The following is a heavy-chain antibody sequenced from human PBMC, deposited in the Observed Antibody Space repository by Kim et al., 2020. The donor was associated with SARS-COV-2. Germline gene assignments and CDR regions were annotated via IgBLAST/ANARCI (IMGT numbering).Heavy chain of an antibody. Sequence: SVKVSCKASGGTFSSYAISWVRQAPGQGLEWMGGIIPIFGTANYAQKFQGRVTITADESTSTAYMELSSLRSEDTAVYYCARDPSNYYDSSGYYYNPLGYWGQGTLVTVSS. CDR1: GGTFSSYA. V-gene: IGHV1-69*13. CDR3: ARDPSNYYDSSGYYYNPLGY. CDR2: IIPIFGTA. J-gene: IGHJ4*02. D-gene: IGHD3-22*01.